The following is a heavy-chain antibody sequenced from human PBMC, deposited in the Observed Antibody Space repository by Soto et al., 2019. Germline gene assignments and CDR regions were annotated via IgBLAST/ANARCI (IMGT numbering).Heavy chain of an antibody. Sequence: QVHLVQSGAEVKKPGASVKVSCKASGYTFTSYGITWVRQAPGQGLEWMGWISAHNGNTDYAQKLQGRVIVTRDTSTTTAYMELRSMRSDDTAVYYCARGRYGDYWGQGALVTVSS. CDR1: GYTFTSYG. CDR3: ARGRYGDY. V-gene: IGHV1-18*01. D-gene: IGHD1-1*01. CDR2: ISAHNGNT. J-gene: IGHJ4*02.